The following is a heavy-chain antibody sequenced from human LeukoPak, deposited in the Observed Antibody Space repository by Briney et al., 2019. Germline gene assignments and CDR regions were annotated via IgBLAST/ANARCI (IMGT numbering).Heavy chain of an antibody. Sequence: GGSLRLSCAASGFIFTDYWLHWVRHAPGQGPQWVSRINHDGTSANYADSVRGRFTVSRDNAQNTLYLQMNSLRADDTAVYYCARGFDADDFWSGYSFGFWGRGTLVTVSS. D-gene: IGHD3-3*01. CDR1: GFIFTDYW. V-gene: IGHV3-74*01. CDR2: INHDGTSA. CDR3: ARGFDADDFWSGYSFGF. J-gene: IGHJ4*02.